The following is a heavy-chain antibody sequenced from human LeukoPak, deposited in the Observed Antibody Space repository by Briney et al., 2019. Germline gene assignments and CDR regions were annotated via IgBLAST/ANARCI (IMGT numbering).Heavy chain of an antibody. V-gene: IGHV1-18*01. CDR1: GYTFTSYG. J-gene: IGHJ4*02. Sequence: ASVKVSCKASGYTFTSYGICWVRQAPGPGLEGMGWISAYNGNTNYAQKLQGRVTMTTDTSTSTAYMELRSLRSDDTAVYYCARITSSGWSYYFDYWGQGTLVTVSS. CDR3: ARITSSGWSYYFDY. D-gene: IGHD6-19*01. CDR2: ISAYNGNT.